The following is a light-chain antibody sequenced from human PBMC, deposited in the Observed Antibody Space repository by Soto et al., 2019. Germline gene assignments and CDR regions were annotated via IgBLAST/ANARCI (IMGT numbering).Light chain of an antibody. CDR3: GTWDSGLGAVV. CDR1: SSNIGNNY. Sequence: QSVLTQPPSVSAAPGQKVTISCSGSSSNIGNNYVSWYQQLPGTAPKLLIYDSNKRPSGIPDRFSGSKSGTSATLGITGLQTGDEADYYCGTWDSGLGAVVFGGRTKLTVL. CDR2: DSN. J-gene: IGLJ2*01. V-gene: IGLV1-51*01.